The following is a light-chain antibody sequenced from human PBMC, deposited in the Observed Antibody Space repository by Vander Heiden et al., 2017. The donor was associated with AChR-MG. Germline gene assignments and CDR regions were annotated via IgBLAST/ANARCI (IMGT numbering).Light chain of an antibody. V-gene: IGLV3-1*01. Sequence: SSELTQTPSVSVSPGQTATITCSGDRLGDNYAAWYQQKPGQSPLLVIYQDTKRPSGIPERFSGSNSARKATLTISETQTTDEAEYYCQAHLVFGGGTKLTVL. CDR3: QAHLV. J-gene: IGLJ2*01. CDR1: RLGDNY. CDR2: QDT.